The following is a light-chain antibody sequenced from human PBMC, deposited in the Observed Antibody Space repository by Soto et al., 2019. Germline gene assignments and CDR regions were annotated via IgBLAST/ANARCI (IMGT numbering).Light chain of an antibody. Sequence: QAMVTQPPSVSGAPGQRVTISCTGSSSNIGAGYDVHWYQQLPGTAPKLLIYINTNRPSGVPDRFSGSKSGTSASLAITGLQAEDEADYYCQSYDNSLSGSLFGTGTKLTVL. J-gene: IGLJ1*01. CDR1: SSNIGAGYD. CDR3: QSYDNSLSGSL. CDR2: INT. V-gene: IGLV1-40*01.